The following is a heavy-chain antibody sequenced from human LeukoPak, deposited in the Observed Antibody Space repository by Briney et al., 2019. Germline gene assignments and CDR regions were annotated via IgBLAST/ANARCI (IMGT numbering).Heavy chain of an antibody. Sequence: PSETLSLTCTVSGDSISSYYWSWIRQPAGKGLEWIGRIYTSGSTNSNPSLKGRVTMSVDTSKNQFSLKLSSVTAADTAVYYCATVSDSSSWNYYYYMDVWGKGTTVTISS. CDR2: IYTSGST. CDR3: ATVSDSSSWNYYYYMDV. J-gene: IGHJ6*03. CDR1: GDSISSYY. V-gene: IGHV4-4*07. D-gene: IGHD6-13*01.